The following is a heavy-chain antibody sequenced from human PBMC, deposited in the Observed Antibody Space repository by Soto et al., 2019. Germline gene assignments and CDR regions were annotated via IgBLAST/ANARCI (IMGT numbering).Heavy chain of an antibody. CDR1: GFTFSSYS. Sequence: GGSLRLSCAASGFTFSSYSMNWVRQAPGKGLEWVSYISSSSSTIYYADSVKGRFTISRDNAKNSLYLQMNSLRDEDTAVYYCARDHSSSGILVAAFDIWGQGTMVTVSS. V-gene: IGHV3-48*02. CDR2: ISSSSSTI. J-gene: IGHJ3*02. CDR3: ARDHSSSGILVAAFDI. D-gene: IGHD6-13*01.